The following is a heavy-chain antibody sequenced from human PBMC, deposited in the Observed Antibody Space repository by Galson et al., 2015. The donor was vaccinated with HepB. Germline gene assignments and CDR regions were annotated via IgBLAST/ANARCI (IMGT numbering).Heavy chain of an antibody. V-gene: IGHV3-73*01. CDR1: GFTFSGSA. Sequence: SLRLSCAASGFTFSGSAMHWVRQTSGKGLEWVGRIGSKANNYATADAASVKGRFIISRDDSQNTAFLQRNSLKTEDTAVYYCFRLVDLAVYSSAGGQGTLVTVSS. D-gene: IGHD6-25*01. CDR3: FRLVDLAVYSSA. J-gene: IGHJ4*02. CDR2: IGSKANNYAT.